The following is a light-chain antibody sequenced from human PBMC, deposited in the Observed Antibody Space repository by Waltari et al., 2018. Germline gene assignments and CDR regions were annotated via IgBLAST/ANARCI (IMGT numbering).Light chain of an antibody. Sequence: DIQLTQSPSFLSASVGDRVTITRRASQGTSRYFVWYQQKPGKAPKVLISAASTLQTAVPSRFSGSGSGTEFTLTISSLQPEDFATYYCQQVNGYPLTFGGGTKVEIK. CDR2: AAS. V-gene: IGKV1-9*01. CDR3: QQVNGYPLT. CDR1: QGTSRY. J-gene: IGKJ4*01.